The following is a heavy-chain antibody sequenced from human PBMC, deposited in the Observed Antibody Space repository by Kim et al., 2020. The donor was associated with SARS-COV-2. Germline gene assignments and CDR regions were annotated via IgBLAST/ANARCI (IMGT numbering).Heavy chain of an antibody. CDR2: INTDGTIV. V-gene: IGHV3-74*01. Sequence: GGSLRLSCVTSGFTFNYYWMHWVHQAPGKGLVWVSRINTDGTIVQYADSVKGCFTISRDNAKNTLYLQMSSLRAEDTAVYDCVRYIYHWCQGTLVTAS. CDR3: VRYIYH. CDR1: GFTFNYYW. D-gene: IGHD1-1*01. J-gene: IGHJ4*02.